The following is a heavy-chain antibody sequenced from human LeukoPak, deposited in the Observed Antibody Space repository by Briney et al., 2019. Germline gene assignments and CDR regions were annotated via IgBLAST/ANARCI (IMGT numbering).Heavy chain of an antibody. Sequence: PGGSLRLSCAASGFTFNTYTMNWVRQPPGKGLEWIGYMYHTGSSIYSPSLKSRLTISVDTSKNQFTLNLSSMTAADTAVYYCAGDQGGSAHRHAFDIWGQGTLVTVSS. CDR2: MYHTGSS. J-gene: IGHJ3*02. D-gene: IGHD1-26*01. V-gene: IGHV4-59*01. CDR1: GFTFNTYT. CDR3: AGDQGGSAHRHAFDI.